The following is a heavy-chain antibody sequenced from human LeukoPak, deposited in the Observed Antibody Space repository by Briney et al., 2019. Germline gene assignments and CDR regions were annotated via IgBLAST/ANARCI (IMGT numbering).Heavy chain of an antibody. D-gene: IGHD3-22*01. Sequence: GWSLRLSCAPSRCTVSRPYMSWVRLAPREGLEWAAVIYSGGSTYYADSVKGRFTISRDNSKNTLYLQMNSLRADDTAVYYCARGLYYYDSSSGYLYYWGQGTLVTVPS. J-gene: IGHJ4*02. CDR3: ARGLYYYDSSSGYLYY. CDR1: RCTVSRPY. CDR2: IYSGGST. V-gene: IGHV3-53*01.